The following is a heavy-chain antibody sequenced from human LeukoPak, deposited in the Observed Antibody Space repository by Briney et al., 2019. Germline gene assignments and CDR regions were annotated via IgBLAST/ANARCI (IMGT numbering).Heavy chain of an antibody. V-gene: IGHV3-23*01. CDR3: AREGSGRTAYNDGLDV. CDR1: GFTFSSCA. CDR2: IIDSGNSI. D-gene: IGHD3-10*01. Sequence: QPGGSLRLSCAASGFTFSSCAMSWVRQAPGKGLEWVSTIIDSGNSIYYADSAEGRFTISRDNSKNTLYLQMNSLRAGDTAVYYCAREGSGRTAYNDGLDVWGQGTMVTVSS. J-gene: IGHJ3*01.